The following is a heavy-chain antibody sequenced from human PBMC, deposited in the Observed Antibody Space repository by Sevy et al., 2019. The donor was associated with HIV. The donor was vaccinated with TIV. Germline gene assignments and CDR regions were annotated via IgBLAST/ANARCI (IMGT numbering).Heavy chain of an antibody. Sequence: GGSLRLSCAVSGFSFDSYGMTWVRQAPGKGLEWVSGISGSGTRTYYADSVKGRFSISRDNYKNRLYLQMNSLRREDTAIYYCAKGGGGHYDPDEIGSYFYYYNMDVWGKGTTVTVSS. CDR3: AKGGGGHYDPDEIGSYFYYYNMDV. CDR2: ISGSGTRT. V-gene: IGHV3-23*01. CDR1: GFSFDSYG. J-gene: IGHJ6*03. D-gene: IGHD3-22*01.